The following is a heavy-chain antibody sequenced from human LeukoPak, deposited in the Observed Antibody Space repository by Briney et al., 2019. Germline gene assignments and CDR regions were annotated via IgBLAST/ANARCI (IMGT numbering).Heavy chain of an antibody. D-gene: IGHD3-16*01. V-gene: IGHV3-23*01. CDR2: SSSIGGRT. J-gene: IGHJ1*01. CDR3: AKDDAWGRFYH. Sequence: GGSLRLSCAASGFTFSSHGMTWVRQAPGKGLEWVSGSSSIGGRTYYADSVKGRSTVTRDNSRNTLHLQMNSLRVEDTGVYYCAKDDAWGRFYHWGQGTLVTVSS. CDR1: GFTFSSHG.